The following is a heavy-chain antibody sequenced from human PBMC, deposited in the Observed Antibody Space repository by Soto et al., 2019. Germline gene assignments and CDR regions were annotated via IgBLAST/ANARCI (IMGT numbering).Heavy chain of an antibody. CDR1: GFSLTTSGVG. V-gene: IGHV2-5*02. Sequence: QITLKESGPTLVKPTQTLTLTCTFSGFSLTTSGVGVGWIRQPPGKALECLALIYWDDDKRYSPSLKSSLTIAKDTSKIQVVPPMTNLDPADTATYFCAHRTTTVTWWFDPWGPGTLVTVSS. CDR2: IYWDDDK. D-gene: IGHD4-17*01. J-gene: IGHJ5*02. CDR3: AHRTTTVTWWFDP.